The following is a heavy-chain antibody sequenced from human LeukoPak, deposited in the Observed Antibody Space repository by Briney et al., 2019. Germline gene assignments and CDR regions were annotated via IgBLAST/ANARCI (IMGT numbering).Heavy chain of an antibody. CDR1: GFTFSSYA. J-gene: IGHJ4*02. CDR3: VKDGSGSYCIPSGSFDY. V-gene: IGHV3-64D*09. CDR2: ISGNGGST. D-gene: IGHD1-26*01. Sequence: GGSLGLSCSASGFTFSSYAMHWVRQAPGKGLECVSAISGNGGSTYYADSVKGRFPISRDNSKNTLYLQMSSLRAEDTAVYYCVKDGSGSYCIPSGSFDYWGQGTLVTVSS.